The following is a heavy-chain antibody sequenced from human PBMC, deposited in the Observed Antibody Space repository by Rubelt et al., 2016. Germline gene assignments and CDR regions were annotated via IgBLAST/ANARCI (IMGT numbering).Heavy chain of an antibody. J-gene: IGHJ3*01. CDR2: ISGGSTAI. CDR1: GFTFSNHS. D-gene: IGHD3-16*01. Sequence: VQLVESGGGLVQPGGSLRLSCAASGFTFSNHSMNWVRQAPGKGLEWVSYISGGSTAIYYADSVKGRFTISRDNAKNSLYLQIKSLRDEDTAVYYCANFWGGWGQGTMVTVS. V-gene: IGHV3-48*02. CDR3: ANFWGG.